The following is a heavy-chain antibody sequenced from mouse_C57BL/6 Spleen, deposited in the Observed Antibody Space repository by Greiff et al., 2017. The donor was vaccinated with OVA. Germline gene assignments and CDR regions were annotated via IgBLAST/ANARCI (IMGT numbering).Heavy chain of an antibody. CDR1: GFTFSSYA. Sequence: DVHLVESGGGLVKPGGSLKLSCAASGFTFSSYAMSWVRQTPEKRLEWVATISDGGSYTYYPDNVKGRFTISRDNAKNNLYLQMSHLKSEDTAMYYCARSGYDYFDYWGQGTTLTVSS. J-gene: IGHJ2*01. D-gene: IGHD3-2*02. CDR3: ARSGYDYFDY. V-gene: IGHV5-4*01. CDR2: ISDGGSYT.